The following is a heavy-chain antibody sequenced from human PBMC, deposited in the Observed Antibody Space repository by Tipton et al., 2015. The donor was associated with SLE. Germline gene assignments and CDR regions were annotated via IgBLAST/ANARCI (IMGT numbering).Heavy chain of an antibody. Sequence: TLSLTCAVYGGSFSGYYWSWIRQPPGKGLEWIGEINHSGSTNYNPSLKSRVTISVDTSKNQFSLKLSSVTAADTAVYYCARDFQTIFGVVIIRYFGYWGQGTLVTVSS. CDR1: GGSFSGYY. J-gene: IGHJ4*02. CDR2: INHSGST. V-gene: IGHV4-34*01. CDR3: ARDFQTIFGVVIIRYFGY. D-gene: IGHD3-3*01.